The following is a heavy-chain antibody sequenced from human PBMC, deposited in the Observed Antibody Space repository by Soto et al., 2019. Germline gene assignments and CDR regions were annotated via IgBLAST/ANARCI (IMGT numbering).Heavy chain of an antibody. CDR2: ISDSGST. CDR1: LGSMKSYY. Sequence: ESLSLTCTVSLGSMKSYYWSWIRQSPGRGLEWLGYISDSGSTSYNPSLKSRITISIDTSKNHFSLQLSSLTAADKAVSHCARDQVRFDYWGQATLVTVYS. CDR3: ARDQVRFDY. V-gene: IGHV4-59*13. J-gene: IGHJ4*02.